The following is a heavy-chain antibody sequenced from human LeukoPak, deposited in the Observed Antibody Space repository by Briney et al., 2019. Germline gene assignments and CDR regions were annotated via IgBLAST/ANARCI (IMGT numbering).Heavy chain of an antibody. CDR1: GYSFTSYC. V-gene: IGHV5-51*01. Sequence: GESLKISCKGSGYSFTSYCIGWERQMPGKGLEWMGIIYPGDYDTKCNPSFQGQVRISADKSISSAYLQWSSLKATDNAMYFCARHGYGDYPTGYYYYGMDVWGQGTTVTVSS. D-gene: IGHD4-17*01. CDR2: IYPGDYDT. CDR3: ARHGYGDYPTGYYYYGMDV. J-gene: IGHJ6*02.